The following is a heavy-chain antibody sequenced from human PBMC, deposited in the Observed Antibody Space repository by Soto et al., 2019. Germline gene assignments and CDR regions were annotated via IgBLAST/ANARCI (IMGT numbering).Heavy chain of an antibody. D-gene: IGHD4-17*01. V-gene: IGHV4-61*01. CDR1: GGSVSSGSYY. CDR2: IYYSGST. J-gene: IGHJ5*02. CDR3: AREVDYGENCFDP. Sequence: QVPLQESGPGLVKPSETLSLTCTVSGGSVSSGSYYWSWIRQPPGKGLEWIGYIYYSGSTNYNPSLKHRAIISVETSKNQFSVELSFLAAVDRGVYYCAREVDYGENCFDPRRQATLVTVSS.